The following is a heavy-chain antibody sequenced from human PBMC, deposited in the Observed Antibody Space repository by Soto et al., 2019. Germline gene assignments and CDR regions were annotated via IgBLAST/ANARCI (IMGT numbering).Heavy chain of an antibody. V-gene: IGHV4-59*01. CDR2: IYYSGST. Sequence: PSETLSLTCTVSGGSSSSYYWSWIRQPPGKGLEWIGYIYYSGSTNYNPSLKSRVTISVDTSKNQFSLKLSSVTAADTAVYYCARGIAAADYYFDYWGQGTLVTVSS. D-gene: IGHD6-13*01. CDR1: GGSSSSYY. J-gene: IGHJ4*02. CDR3: ARGIAAADYYFDY.